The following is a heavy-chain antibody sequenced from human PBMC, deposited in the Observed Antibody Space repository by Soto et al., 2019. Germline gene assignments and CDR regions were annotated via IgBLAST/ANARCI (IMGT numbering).Heavy chain of an antibody. J-gene: IGHJ4*02. CDR1: GGSISSGDDY. V-gene: IGHV4-30-4*01. CDR3: ARVRGDVAFDY. D-gene: IGHD3-10*01. Sequence: QVQLQESGPGLVKPSQTLSLTCTVSGGSISSGDDYWSWIRQPPGKGLEWIGYIYHSGATYYNPSLKRRVTISVGRPKNQFSLKLNSVTAADTAVYYCARVRGDVAFDYWGQGTLVTVSS. CDR2: IYHSGAT.